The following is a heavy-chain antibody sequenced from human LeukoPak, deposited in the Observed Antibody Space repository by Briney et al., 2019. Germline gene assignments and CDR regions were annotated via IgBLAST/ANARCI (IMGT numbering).Heavy chain of an antibody. V-gene: IGHV4-34*01. Sequence: PSETLSLTCAVYGGSFSGYYWSWIRQPPGKGLEWIGEINHSGSTNYNPSLKSRVTISVDTSKNQFSLKLGSVTAADTAVYYCARGNSGFSVFDYWGQGTLVTVSS. CDR3: ARGNSGFSVFDY. CDR1: GGSFSGYY. D-gene: IGHD3-22*01. CDR2: INHSGST. J-gene: IGHJ4*02.